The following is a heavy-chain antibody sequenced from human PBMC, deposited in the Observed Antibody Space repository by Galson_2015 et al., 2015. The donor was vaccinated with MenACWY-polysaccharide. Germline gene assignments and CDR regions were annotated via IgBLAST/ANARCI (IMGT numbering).Heavy chain of an antibody. V-gene: IGHV4-61*02. CDR3: AREAGYSSGWLDY. D-gene: IGHD6-19*01. J-gene: IGHJ4*02. CDR1: GGSISSGSYY. Sequence: TLSLTCTVSGGSISSGSYYWSWIRQPAGKGLEWIGRIYTSGSTNYNPSLKSRVTISVDTSKNQFSLKLSSVTAADTAVYYCAREAGYSSGWLDYWGQGTLVTVSS. CDR2: IYTSGST.